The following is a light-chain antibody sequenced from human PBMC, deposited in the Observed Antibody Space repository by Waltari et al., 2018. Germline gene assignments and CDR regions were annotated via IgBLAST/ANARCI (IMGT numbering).Light chain of an antibody. J-gene: IGKJ1*01. CDR1: QGMNNY. Sequence: DIQLTQSLSFLSASVGDTVTITCRASQGMNNYLAWFQQKTGKDPKLLIYLASPLQSGVPSRFSGSGSGTEFTLTISSLQPEDFATYYCQQLNTYPRTFGQGTKVEI. V-gene: IGKV1-9*01. CDR3: QQLNTYPRT. CDR2: LAS.